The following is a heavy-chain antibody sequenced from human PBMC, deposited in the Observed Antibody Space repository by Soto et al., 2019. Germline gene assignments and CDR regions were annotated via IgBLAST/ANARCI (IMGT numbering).Heavy chain of an antibody. CDR2: ISYDGSNK. D-gene: IGHD2-15*01. Sequence: HPWGSLRLSCAASGFTFSSYGMHWVRQAPGKGLEWVAVISYDGSNKYYADSVKGRFTISRDNSKNTLYLQTNSLRADDTAVYYCAKGPRYCSGGSCYAFDYWGQGTLVTVSS. CDR3: AKGPRYCSGGSCYAFDY. J-gene: IGHJ4*02. CDR1: GFTFSSYG. V-gene: IGHV3-30*18.